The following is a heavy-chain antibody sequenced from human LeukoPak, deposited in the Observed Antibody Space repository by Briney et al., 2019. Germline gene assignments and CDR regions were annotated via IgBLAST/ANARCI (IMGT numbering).Heavy chain of an antibody. CDR1: GYTVTAYY. J-gene: IGHJ4*02. D-gene: IGHD2-15*01. V-gene: IGHV1-2*02. Sequence: ASVKVSCKASGYTVTAYYMHWVRQAPGQGLEWMGWINPNSGGTNYAQKFQGRVTMTRDTSISTAYMELSRLRSDDTAVYYCARDAGYCTGGSCWYFDHWGQGTLVTVSS. CDR2: INPNSGGT. CDR3: ARDAGYCTGGSCWYFDH.